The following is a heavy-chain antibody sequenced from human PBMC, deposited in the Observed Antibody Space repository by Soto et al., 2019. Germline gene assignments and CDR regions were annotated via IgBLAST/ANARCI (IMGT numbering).Heavy chain of an antibody. CDR2: IYYSGST. J-gene: IGHJ4*02. Sequence: PSETLSLTCTVSGGSITSYYWSWIRQPPGKGLEWIGYIYYSGSTNYNPSLESRVTISVDTSKNQFSLKLNSVTAADTAVYCCAIETVATRYYFDYAGQGTVVTVS. D-gene: IGHD5-12*01. V-gene: IGHV4-59*12. CDR1: GGSITSYY. CDR3: AIETVATRYYFDY.